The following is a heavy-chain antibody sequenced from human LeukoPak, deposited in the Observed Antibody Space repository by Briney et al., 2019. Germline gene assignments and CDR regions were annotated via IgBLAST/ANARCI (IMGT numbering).Heavy chain of an antibody. CDR1: GFTFSGYW. CDR3: ARGASDVGY. V-gene: IGHV3-7*01. J-gene: IGHJ4*02. CDR2: IKQDGSET. D-gene: IGHD1-26*01. Sequence: GGSLRLSCTASGFTFSGYWMTWVRQTPGKGLEWVAKIKQDGSETYYVDSVKGRFTISRDNAKNSLYLQMNSLRAEDTAMYHCARGASDVGYWGQGTLVTVSS.